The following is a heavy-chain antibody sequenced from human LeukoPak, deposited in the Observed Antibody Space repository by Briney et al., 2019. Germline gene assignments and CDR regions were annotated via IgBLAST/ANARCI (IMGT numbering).Heavy chain of an antibody. CDR3: ARVTGYYYGSGSSHYFDY. Sequence: GGSLRLSCAASGFTFAGHAMSWVRQAPGEGLEWVSAISGSGGNTYYADSVKGRFTISRDNSKNTLYLQMNSLRAEDTAVYYCARVTGYYYGSGSSHYFDYWGQGTLVTVSS. CDR2: ISGSGGNT. J-gene: IGHJ4*02. D-gene: IGHD3-10*01. CDR1: GFTFAGHA. V-gene: IGHV3-23*01.